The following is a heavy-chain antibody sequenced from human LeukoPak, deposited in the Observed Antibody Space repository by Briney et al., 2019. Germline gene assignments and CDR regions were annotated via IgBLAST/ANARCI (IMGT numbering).Heavy chain of an antibody. CDR2: ISGSGGTT. J-gene: IGHJ4*02. CDR1: GFTFSSYE. V-gene: IGHV3-23*01. Sequence: GGSLRLSCAASGFTFSSYEMNWVRQAPGKGLEWVSAISGSGGTTYYADSVKGRFTISRDNSKNTLYLQMNSLRAEDTAVYYCAKDRGMFLVGYLDYWGQGTLVTVSS. CDR3: AKDRGMFLVGYLDY. D-gene: IGHD2-15*01.